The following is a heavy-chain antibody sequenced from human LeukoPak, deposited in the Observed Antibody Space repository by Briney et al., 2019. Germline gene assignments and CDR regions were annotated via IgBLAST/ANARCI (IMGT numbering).Heavy chain of an antibody. CDR2: ISPYNGNT. CDR1: GYSFTNYV. J-gene: IGHJ4*02. V-gene: IGHV1-18*01. CDR3: ARPGTSWYTTYYFDS. Sequence: ASVKVSCKASGYSFTNYVINWVRQVPGQGLGWIGWISPYNGNTDYAQKLQGRVTLTTDTSSSTAYMELRSLRSDDTAVYYCARPGTSWYTTYYFDSWGQGTLVTVSS. D-gene: IGHD6-13*01.